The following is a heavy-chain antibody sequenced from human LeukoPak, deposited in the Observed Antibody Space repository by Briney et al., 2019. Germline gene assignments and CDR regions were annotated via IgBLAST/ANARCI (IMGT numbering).Heavy chain of an antibody. Sequence: GASVTVSCTASGYTFTGYYMHWVRQAPGQGLEWMGWINPNSGGTNYAQKFQGRVTMTRDTSISTAYMELSRLRSDDAAVYYCASSTGSSSLTWNFDYWGQGTLVTVSS. CDR3: ASSTGSSSLTWNFDY. CDR2: INPNSGGT. D-gene: IGHD6-6*01. CDR1: GYTFTGYY. V-gene: IGHV1-2*02. J-gene: IGHJ4*02.